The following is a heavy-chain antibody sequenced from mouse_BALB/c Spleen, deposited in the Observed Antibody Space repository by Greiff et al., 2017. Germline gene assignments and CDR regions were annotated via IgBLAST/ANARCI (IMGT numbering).Heavy chain of an antibody. CDR1: GYAFTNYL. Sequence: QVQLQQSGAELVRPGTSVKVSCKASGYAFTNYLIEWVKQRPGQGLEWIGVINPGSGGTNYNEKFKGKATLTADKSSSTAYMQLSSLTSDDSAVYFCARSTARATYYAMDYWGQGTSVTVSS. CDR3: ARSTARATYYAMDY. V-gene: IGHV1-54*01. D-gene: IGHD3-1*01. CDR2: INPGSGGT. J-gene: IGHJ4*01.